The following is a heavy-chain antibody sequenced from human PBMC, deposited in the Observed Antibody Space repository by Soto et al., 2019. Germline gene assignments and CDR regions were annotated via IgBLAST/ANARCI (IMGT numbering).Heavy chain of an antibody. CDR1: GYSFTSYW. CDR2: IYPGDSDT. V-gene: IGHV5-51*01. Sequence: GESLKISCKGSGYSFTSYWIGWVRQMPGKGLEWVGIIYPGDSDTSYSTSFQGQDTISADKSISTAYLQWSSLKASDTAMYYCARRAPYMDVWGKGTTVTVSS. CDR3: ARRAPYMDV. J-gene: IGHJ6*03.